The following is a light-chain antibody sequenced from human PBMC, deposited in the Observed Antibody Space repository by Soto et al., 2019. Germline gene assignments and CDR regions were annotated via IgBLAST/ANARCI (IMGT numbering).Light chain of an antibody. Sequence: QSVLTQPPSASGTPGQRVTISCSGSSSNIGSNYVYWYQHLPGTAPKLLIYRNNQRPSGVPDRFSGSKSGTSASLAINGLRSEDEADYYCAAWDDSLSGALFGGGTKVTVL. J-gene: IGLJ2*01. CDR2: RNN. CDR3: AAWDDSLSGAL. CDR1: SSNIGSNY. V-gene: IGLV1-47*01.